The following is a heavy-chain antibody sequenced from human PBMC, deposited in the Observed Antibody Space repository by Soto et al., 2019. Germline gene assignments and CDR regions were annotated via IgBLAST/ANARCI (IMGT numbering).Heavy chain of an antibody. V-gene: IGHV4-59*01. D-gene: IGHD3-3*01. CDR3: ARGYTIFGVVTWFDP. J-gene: IGHJ5*02. Sequence: PSETLSLTCTVSGGSISSYYWSWIRQPPGKGLEWIGYIYYSGSTNYNPSLKSRVTISVDTSKNQFSLKLSSVTAADTAVYYCARGYTIFGVVTWFDPWGQGTLVTV. CDR2: IYYSGST. CDR1: GGSISSYY.